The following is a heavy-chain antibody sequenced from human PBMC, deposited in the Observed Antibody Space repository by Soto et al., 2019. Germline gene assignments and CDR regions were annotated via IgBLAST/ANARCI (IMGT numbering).Heavy chain of an antibody. D-gene: IGHD4-17*01. CDR1: CGSISSSRYY. J-gene: IGHJ5*02. CDR3: STTVTTFVNWFDP. V-gene: IGHV4-39*01. CDR2: IYYSGST. Sequence: PSETLSPPCTVSCGSISSSRYYWGWIPQPPGKGLEWIGSIYYSGSTYYNPSLKSRVTISVDTSKNQFSLKLSSVTAADTAVYYCSTTVTTFVNWFDPWGQGTLVTVS.